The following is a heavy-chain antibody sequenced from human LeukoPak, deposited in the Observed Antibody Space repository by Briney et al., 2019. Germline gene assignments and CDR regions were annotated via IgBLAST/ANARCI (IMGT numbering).Heavy chain of an antibody. D-gene: IGHD3-10*01. Sequence: SETLSLTCTVSGGSISSYYWSWIRQPAGKGLEWIGRIYTSGSTNYNPSLKSRVTMSVDTSKNQFSLKLSSVTAADTAVYYCARVSTYYYGSGSYKRAYYYYYMDVWGKGTTVTISS. CDR3: ARVSTYYYGSGSYKRAYYYYYMDV. V-gene: IGHV4-4*07. CDR2: IYTSGST. J-gene: IGHJ6*03. CDR1: GGSISSYY.